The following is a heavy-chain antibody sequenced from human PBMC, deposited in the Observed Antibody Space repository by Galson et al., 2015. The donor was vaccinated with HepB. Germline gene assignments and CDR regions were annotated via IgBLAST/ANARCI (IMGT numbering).Heavy chain of an antibody. V-gene: IGHV4-59*12. J-gene: IGHJ3*02. CDR1: GGSISLNY. D-gene: IGHD6-19*01. CDR2: IYYTGST. CDR3: ASLRRLFDSSDYPHDAFDS. Sequence: ETLSLTCTVSGGSISLNYWSWVRQPPGKGLEWIGYIYYTGSTDYNPSLKSRVTISIDTSKNQFSLNLKSVTAADTAIFYCASLRRLFDSSDYPHDAFDSWGQGTKVTVSS.